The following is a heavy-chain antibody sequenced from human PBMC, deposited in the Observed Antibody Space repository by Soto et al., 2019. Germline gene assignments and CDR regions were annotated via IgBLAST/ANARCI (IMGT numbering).Heavy chain of an antibody. V-gene: IGHV4-4*07. Sequence: PSDPPSLTCTVSGGSISSSDWSWIRQPAGKGLEWIGRIYTSGSPNYSPSLKSRVTMSVDTSKNQFSLKLSSVTAADTAGYYCARSGLATRMILMDVWGQGTTVTVSS. D-gene: IGHD2-15*01. J-gene: IGHJ6*02. CDR2: IYTSGSP. CDR1: GGSISSSD. CDR3: ARSGLATRMILMDV.